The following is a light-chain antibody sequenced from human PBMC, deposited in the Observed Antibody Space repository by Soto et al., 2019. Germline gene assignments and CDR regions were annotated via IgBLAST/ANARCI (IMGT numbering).Light chain of an antibody. CDR1: QSISDW. Sequence: DIQMTQSPSTLTASVGSRVTITCLASQSISDWLAWYQQKPGKAPKLLIYKASSLESGVPSRFSGSGSGTEFTLTISSLQPDDFATYYCQQYNNLWTFGQGTKV. CDR2: KAS. CDR3: QQYNNLWT. V-gene: IGKV1-5*03. J-gene: IGKJ1*01.